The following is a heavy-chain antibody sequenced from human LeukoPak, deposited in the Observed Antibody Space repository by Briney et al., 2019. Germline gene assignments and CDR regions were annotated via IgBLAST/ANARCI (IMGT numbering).Heavy chain of an antibody. J-gene: IGHJ4*02. CDR3: AKEAWIQLPTFDY. V-gene: IGHV3-30-3*01. Sequence: GGSLRLSCAASGFTFSSYAMHWVRQAPGKGLEWVAVISYDGSNKYYADSVKGRFTISRDNSKNTLYLQMNSLRAEDTAVYYCAKEAWIQLPTFDYWGQGTLVTVSS. CDR2: ISYDGSNK. CDR1: GFTFSSYA. D-gene: IGHD5-18*01.